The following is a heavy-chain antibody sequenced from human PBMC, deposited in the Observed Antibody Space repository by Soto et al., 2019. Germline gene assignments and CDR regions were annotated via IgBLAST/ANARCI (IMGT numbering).Heavy chain of an antibody. J-gene: IGHJ4*02. V-gene: IGHV3-30*18. CDR1: GVTFSSYG. D-gene: IGHD6-13*01. CDR3: AKAQDSSSWYFDY. CDR2: ISYDGSKK. Sequence: QVQLVESGGGVVQPGMSLRLSCAASGVTFSSYGMHWVRQAPDKGLEGVAVISYDGSKKYDADSVKGRFTISRDNSENTMYLQMNSLGAEDTAVYYCAKAQDSSSWYFDYCGQGTLVTVSS.